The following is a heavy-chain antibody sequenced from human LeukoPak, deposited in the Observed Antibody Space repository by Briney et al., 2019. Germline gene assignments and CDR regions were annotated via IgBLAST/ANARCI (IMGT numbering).Heavy chain of an antibody. D-gene: IGHD2-2*01. CDR2: IYAGDSDT. CDR1: GYIFPNYW. J-gene: IGHJ4*02. Sequence: GESLQISCKGSGYIFPNYWIGWVRQMPGKGLEWMGIIYAGDSDTRYSPSFQGQVTISADKSISTAYLQWSSLKASDTAMYYCARHMGYCSSTSCYEGTAGYWGQGTLVAVSS. V-gene: IGHV5-51*01. CDR3: ARHMGYCSSTSCYEGTAGY.